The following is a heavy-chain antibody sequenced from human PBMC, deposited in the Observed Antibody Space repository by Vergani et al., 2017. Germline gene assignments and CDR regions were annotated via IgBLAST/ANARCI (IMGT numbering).Heavy chain of an antibody. V-gene: IGHV4-39*01. D-gene: IGHD2-21*02. J-gene: IGHJ6*02. CDR3: ARHLAYCGGDCYPYYYGMDV. Sequence: QLQLQESGPGLVKPSEPLSLTCTVSGGSISSSSYYWGWIRQPPGKGLEWIGSIYYSGSTYYNPSLKSRVTISVDTSKNQFSLKLSSVTAADTAVYYCARHLAYCGGDCYPYYYGMDVWGQGP. CDR1: GGSISSSSYY. CDR2: IYYSGST.